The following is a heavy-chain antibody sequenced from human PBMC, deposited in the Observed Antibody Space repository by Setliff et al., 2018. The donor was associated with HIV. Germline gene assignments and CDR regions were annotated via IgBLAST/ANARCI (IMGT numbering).Heavy chain of an antibody. D-gene: IGHD5-18*01. Sequence: GASVKVSCKASGYTFTNYAMHWVRQAPGQRLEWMGWITAGNGNTEYSQKFQGRVTITRDTSASTVYMDLSSLRAEDTAVYYCARDTAMVPYYYYGMDVWGQGTTVTVSS. V-gene: IGHV1-3*01. CDR2: ITAGNGNT. CDR3: ARDTAMVPYYYYGMDV. CDR1: GYTFTNYA. J-gene: IGHJ6*02.